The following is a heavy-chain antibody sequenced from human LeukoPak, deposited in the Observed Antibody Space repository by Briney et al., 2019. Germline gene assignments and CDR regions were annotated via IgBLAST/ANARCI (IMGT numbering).Heavy chain of an antibody. J-gene: IGHJ2*01. Sequence: PGGSLRLSCTASGFTFSTYWIHWVPQAPGKGLVWVSQIKFDGSLASYADSVRGRFAISRNNAKNTLYLQMNSQGTEDTAVYYCVTGHYDSRMYFDLWGRGTLVTVSS. CDR2: IKFDGSLA. D-gene: IGHD3-16*01. CDR1: GFTFSTYW. V-gene: IGHV3-74*01. CDR3: VTGHYDSRMYFDL.